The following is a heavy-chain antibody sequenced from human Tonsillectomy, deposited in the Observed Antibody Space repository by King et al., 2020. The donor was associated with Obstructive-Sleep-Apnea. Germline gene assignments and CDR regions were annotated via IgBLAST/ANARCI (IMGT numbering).Heavy chain of an antibody. D-gene: IGHD2-2*01. CDR2: IHYSGRS. CDR1: GDSISSYY. Sequence: VQLQESGPGLVKPSETLSLSCTVSGDSISSYYWSWIRQPPGKGLEWIGYIHYSGRSNYSPSLKSRVTISVDTSKNQFSLKLSSVTAADTAVYYCARLRGLYQGATYYYHAMDVWGQGTAVTVSS. J-gene: IGHJ6*02. V-gene: IGHV4-59*01. CDR3: ARLRGLYQGATYYYHAMDV.